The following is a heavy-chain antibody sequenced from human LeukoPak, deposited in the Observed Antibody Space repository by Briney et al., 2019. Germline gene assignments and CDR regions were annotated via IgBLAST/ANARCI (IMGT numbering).Heavy chain of an antibody. Sequence: GGSLKLSCAASGFTVSSNYMSWVRQAPGKGLEWVSVIYSGGSTYYADSVKGRFTISRDNSKNTLYLQMNSLRAEDTAVYYCAREKGWFGDMVRTGMDVWGQGTTVTVSS. J-gene: IGHJ6*02. CDR3: AREKGWFGDMVRTGMDV. D-gene: IGHD3-10*01. CDR2: IYSGGST. V-gene: IGHV3-53*01. CDR1: GFTVSSNY.